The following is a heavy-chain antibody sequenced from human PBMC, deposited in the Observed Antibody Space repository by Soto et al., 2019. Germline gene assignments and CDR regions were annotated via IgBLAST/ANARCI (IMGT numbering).Heavy chain of an antibody. CDR2: ISGSGGST. CDR3: AKAEGYCSSTSCYGDPHY. J-gene: IGHJ4*02. D-gene: IGHD2-2*01. Sequence: GGSLRLSCAASGFTFSSYAMSWVRQAPGKGLEWVSAISGSGGSTYYADSVKGRFTISRDNSKNTLYLQMNSLRAEDTAVYYCAKAEGYCSSTSCYGDPHYWGQGTLVTVSS. V-gene: IGHV3-23*01. CDR1: GFTFSSYA.